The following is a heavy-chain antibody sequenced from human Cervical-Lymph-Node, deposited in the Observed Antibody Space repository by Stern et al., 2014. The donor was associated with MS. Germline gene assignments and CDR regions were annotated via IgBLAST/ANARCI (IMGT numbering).Heavy chain of an antibody. V-gene: IGHV1-2*02. CDR1: GYTFTDYY. CDR2: INLHSGVT. J-gene: IGHJ4*02. Sequence: VQLVESGADVKKPGASVKVSCKASGYTFTDYYMHWVRQGPGQGLEWMGGINLHSGVTDFAQKFRGRITMTRDTSISTAYMELSSLTSDDTAVYYCATPIFTVPGASDFWGQGTLVTVSS. D-gene: IGHD3-9*01. CDR3: ATPIFTVPGASDF.